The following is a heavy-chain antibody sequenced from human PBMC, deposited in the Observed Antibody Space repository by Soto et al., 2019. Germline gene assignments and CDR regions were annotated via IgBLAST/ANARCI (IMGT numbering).Heavy chain of an antibody. CDR2: IYYSGST. J-gene: IGHJ4*02. V-gene: IGHV4-59*08. Sequence: SESLSLTCTVSGGSISRYYWSWIRQPPGKGLEWIGYIYYSGSTNYNPSLKSRVTISVDTSKNQFSLKLSSVTAADTAVYYCARRYGGSLDHWGQGTLVTVSS. D-gene: IGHD2-15*01. CDR3: ARRYGGSLDH. CDR1: GGSISRYY.